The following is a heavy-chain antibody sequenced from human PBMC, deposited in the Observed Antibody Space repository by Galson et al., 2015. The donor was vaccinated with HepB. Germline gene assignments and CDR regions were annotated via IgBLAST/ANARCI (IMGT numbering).Heavy chain of an antibody. CDR1: GFTFSSYA. D-gene: IGHD3-22*01. Sequence: SLRLSCAASGFTFSSYAMSWVRQAPGKGLEWVSAISGSGGSTYYADSVKGRFTISRDNSKNTLYLQMNSLRAEDTAVYYCAKGGGIVVVITPDHFDYWGQGTLVTVSS. J-gene: IGHJ4*02. V-gene: IGHV3-23*01. CDR3: AKGGGIVVVITPDHFDY. CDR2: ISGSGGST.